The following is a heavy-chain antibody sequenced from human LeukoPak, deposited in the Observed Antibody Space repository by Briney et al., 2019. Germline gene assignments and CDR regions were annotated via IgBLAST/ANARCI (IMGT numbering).Heavy chain of an antibody. CDR3: ARDRTRYSSSWHLFDY. V-gene: IGHV1-18*01. CDR1: GYTFTNYA. J-gene: IGHJ4*02. CDR2: ISAYNGNT. D-gene: IGHD6-13*01. Sequence: ASVKVSCKASGYTFTNYAISWVRQAPGQGLEWMGWISAYNGNTNYAQKLQGRVTMTTDTSTSTAYMELRSLRSDDTAVYYCARDRTRYSSSWHLFDYWGQGTLVTVSS.